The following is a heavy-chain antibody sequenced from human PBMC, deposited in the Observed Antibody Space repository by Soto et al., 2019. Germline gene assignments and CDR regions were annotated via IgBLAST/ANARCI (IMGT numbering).Heavy chain of an antibody. Sequence: EVQLSESGGGLVQPGGSLRLSCAASGFPFSSRAMSWVRQAPGKGLEWVSAISGSGTRTYYADSVKGRFTISRDTSKNTLYLQMNSLRADDTAVYYWAEWARYCSGADCRAWGQGTLVTVSS. CDR3: AEWARYCSGADCRA. D-gene: IGHD2-15*01. J-gene: IGHJ5*02. CDR1: GFPFSSRA. V-gene: IGHV3-23*01. CDR2: ISGSGTRT.